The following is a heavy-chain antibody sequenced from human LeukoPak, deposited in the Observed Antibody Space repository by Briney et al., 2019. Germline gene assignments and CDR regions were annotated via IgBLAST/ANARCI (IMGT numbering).Heavy chain of an antibody. D-gene: IGHD6-19*01. CDR1: GYTFTTYG. V-gene: IGHV1-18*01. CDR3: ARDREYSSGWVDY. CDR2: ISTYNGNT. J-gene: IGHJ4*02. Sequence: GASVKVSCRSSGYTFTTYGITWVRQAPGQGLEWMGWISTYNGNTNYAQKFQGRVTMTTDTSTSTAYMELRSLRSDDTAIYYCARDREYSSGWVDYWGQGTLVTVSS.